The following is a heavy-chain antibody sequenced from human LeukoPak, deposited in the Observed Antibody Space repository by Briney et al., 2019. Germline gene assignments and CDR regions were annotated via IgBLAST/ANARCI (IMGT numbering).Heavy chain of an antibody. CDR2: ISGSGDST. CDR1: GFTFSNYA. D-gene: IGHD1-26*01. CDR3: ARDPYSGSYGDYYYYYMDV. V-gene: IGHV3-23*01. Sequence: GGSLRLSCAASGFTFSNYAMRWVRQAPGKGLEWVSGISGSGDSTYYADSVKGRFTISRDNAKNSLYLQMNSLRDEDTAVYYCARDPYSGSYGDYYYYYMDVWGKGTTVTISS. J-gene: IGHJ6*03.